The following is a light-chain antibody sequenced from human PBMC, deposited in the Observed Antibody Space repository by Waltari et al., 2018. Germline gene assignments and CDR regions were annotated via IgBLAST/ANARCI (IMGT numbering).Light chain of an antibody. Sequence: QSVLTQPPSASETPGQRVIISCSVSSSNPGRNYLYWYQPLPGTAPKLLIYRNNQRPSGVPDRFSASKSGTSASLAISGLRSEDEAVYYCASWDDSHYVFGTGTQVTVL. J-gene: IGLJ1*01. V-gene: IGLV1-47*01. CDR3: ASWDDSHYV. CDR1: SSNPGRNY. CDR2: RNN.